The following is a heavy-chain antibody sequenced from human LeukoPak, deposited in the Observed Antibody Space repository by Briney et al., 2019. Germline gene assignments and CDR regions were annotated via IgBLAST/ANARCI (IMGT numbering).Heavy chain of an antibody. Sequence: SETLSLTCTVSGYSISSGYYWGGIRQPPGKGLEWIGSIYHSGSTYYNPSLKSRVTISVDTSKNQFSLKLSSVTAADTAVYYCARRYREFDYWGQGTLVTVSS. D-gene: IGHD5-12*01. CDR3: ARRYREFDY. CDR2: IYHSGST. V-gene: IGHV4-38-2*02. CDR1: GYSISSGYY. J-gene: IGHJ4*02.